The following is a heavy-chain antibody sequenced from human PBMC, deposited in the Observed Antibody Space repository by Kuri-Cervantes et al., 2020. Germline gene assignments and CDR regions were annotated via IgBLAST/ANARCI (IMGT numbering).Heavy chain of an antibody. V-gene: IGHV6-1*01. D-gene: IGHD6-19*01. J-gene: IGHJ4*02. CDR3: ARDPGNTGWSFDS. CDR1: GDSVSSNSVV. Sequence: SETLSLTCVISGDSVSSNSVVWNWIRLSPSRGLEWLGRTYYRSRWYSDYAVSVKSRTTIFADTSKNQFSLHLNFVTPEDTAVYYCARDPGNTGWSFDSWGQGTLVTVSS. CDR2: TYYRSRWYS.